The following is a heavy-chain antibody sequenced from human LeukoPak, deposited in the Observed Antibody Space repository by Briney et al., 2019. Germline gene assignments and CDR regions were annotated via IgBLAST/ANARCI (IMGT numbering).Heavy chain of an antibody. CDR1: GFTFSGSA. CDR2: IRSKANSYAT. CDR3: TRHSDMVRGVIISDY. J-gene: IGHJ4*02. V-gene: IGHV3-73*01. Sequence: PGGSLRLSRAASGFTFSGSAMHWVRQASGKGLEWVGRIRSKANSYATAYAASVKGRFTISRDDSKNTAYLQMNSLKTEDTAVYYCTRHSDMVRGVIISDYWGQGTLVTVSS. D-gene: IGHD3-10*01.